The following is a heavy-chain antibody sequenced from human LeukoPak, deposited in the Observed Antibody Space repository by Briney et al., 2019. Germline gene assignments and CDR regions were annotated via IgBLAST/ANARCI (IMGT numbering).Heavy chain of an antibody. V-gene: IGHV3-11*04. D-gene: IGHD2-2*01. CDR2: ITDTGTTI. Sequence: GGSLRLSCAASGFTFSDYYMGWIRQAPGKGLEWVSYITDTGTTIYYPDSVKGRFTISRDNAKNSLYLQMNSLRAEDTAVYYCARRHCSSTSCPLVDYWGQGTLVTVSS. J-gene: IGHJ4*02. CDR1: GFTFSDYY. CDR3: ARRHCSSTSCPLVDY.